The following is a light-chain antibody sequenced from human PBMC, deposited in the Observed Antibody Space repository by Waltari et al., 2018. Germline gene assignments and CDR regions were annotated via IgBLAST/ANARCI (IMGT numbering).Light chain of an antibody. J-gene: IGKJ1*01. Sequence: DIVMTQSPDSLAVSLGERATINCKSSQSVLYSPNNRNYLAWYQQKPGQPPKLLFYWAATREDGVPDRFSGSGSGTDFTLTISSLQAEDVAVYYCQQYSSTPPTFGQGTKVEIK. CDR1: QSVLYSPNNRNY. CDR2: WAA. CDR3: QQYSSTPPT. V-gene: IGKV4-1*01.